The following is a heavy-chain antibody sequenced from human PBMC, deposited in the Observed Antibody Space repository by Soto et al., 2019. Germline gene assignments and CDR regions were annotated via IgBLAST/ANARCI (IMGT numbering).Heavy chain of an antibody. Sequence: QVQLVQSGAEVKKPGSSVKVSCKASGGTFSSYAISWVRQAPGQGLEWMGGIIPIFGTANYAQKFQGRVTIPAYEATSTAYMGLSSLRSEDTAVYYCGRDPSFTFFGVVIPEYNWFDPWGQGTLVTVSS. J-gene: IGHJ5*02. CDR1: GGTFSSYA. D-gene: IGHD3-3*01. CDR3: GRDPSFTFFGVVIPEYNWFDP. CDR2: IIPIFGTA. V-gene: IGHV1-69*01.